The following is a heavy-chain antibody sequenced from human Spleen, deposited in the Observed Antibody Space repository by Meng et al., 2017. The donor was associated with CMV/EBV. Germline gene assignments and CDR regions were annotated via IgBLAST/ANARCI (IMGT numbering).Heavy chain of an antibody. V-gene: IGHV3-21*01. Sequence: GGSLKISCAASGFTFSKHAMNWVRQAPGKGLEWVSSISSSSSYIYYVDSVKGRFTISRDNAKNSLYLQMNSLRADDTAVYYCARDADSWGQGTLVTVSS. CDR2: ISSSSSYI. D-gene: IGHD3-22*01. J-gene: IGHJ4*02. CDR1: GFTFSKHA. CDR3: ARDADS.